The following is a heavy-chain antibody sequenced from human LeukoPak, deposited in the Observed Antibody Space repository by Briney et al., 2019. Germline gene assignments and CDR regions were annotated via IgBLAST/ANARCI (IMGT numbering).Heavy chain of an antibody. CDR2: IYYSGST. V-gene: IGHV4-39*01. CDR1: GGSISSSSYY. J-gene: IGHJ4*02. Sequence: KPSETLSLTCTVSGGSISSSSYYWGWIRQPPGKGLEWIGSIYYSGSTYYNPSLKSRVTISVDTSKNQFSLKLSSVTAADTAVYYCARQIKEQWLAPGHFDYWGQGTLVTVSS. CDR3: ARQIKEQWLAPGHFDY. D-gene: IGHD6-19*01.